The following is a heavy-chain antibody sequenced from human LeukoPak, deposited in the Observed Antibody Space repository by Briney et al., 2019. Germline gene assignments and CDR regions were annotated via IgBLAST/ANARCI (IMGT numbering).Heavy chain of an antibody. CDR2: INHSGST. J-gene: IGHJ3*02. D-gene: IGHD3-9*01. V-gene: IGHV4-34*01. CDR3: ASFEGAHDAFDI. CDR1: GGSFSGYY. Sequence: PSETLSLTCAVYGGSFSGYYWSWIRQPPGKGLEWIGEINHSGSTNYNPSLKSRVTISVDTSKNQFSLKLSSVTAADTAVYYCASFEGAHDAFDIWGQGTMVTVSS.